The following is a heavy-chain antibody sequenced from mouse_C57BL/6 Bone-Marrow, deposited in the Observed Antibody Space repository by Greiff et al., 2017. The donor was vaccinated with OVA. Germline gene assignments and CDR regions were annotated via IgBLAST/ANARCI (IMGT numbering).Heavy chain of an antibody. D-gene: IGHD2-2*01. V-gene: IGHV1-69*01. CDR3: ARGKYGMVTTPFDY. Sequence: QVQLKQPGAELVMPGASVKLSCKASGYTFTSYWMHWVKQRPGQGLEWIGEIDPSDSYTNYNQKFKGKSTLTVDKSSSTAYMQLSSLTSEDSAVYYCARGKYGMVTTPFDYWGQGTTLTVSS. CDR2: IDPSDSYT. J-gene: IGHJ2*01. CDR1: GYTFTSYW.